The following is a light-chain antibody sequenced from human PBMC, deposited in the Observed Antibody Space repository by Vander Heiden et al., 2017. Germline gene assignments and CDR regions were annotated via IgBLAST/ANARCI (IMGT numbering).Light chain of an antibody. CDR2: QAS. CDR3: QQYYHFWT. CDR1: QSVVTW. V-gene: IGKV1-5*03. J-gene: IGKJ1*01. Sequence: DIQLTQSPSTLSASVGDSVTITCRASQSVVTWLAWYQQKSGRAPKRLISQASSLETGVPSRFSGSGSGTEFTLSISGLQPEDFGTYYCQQYYHFWTFGQGTKVEIK.